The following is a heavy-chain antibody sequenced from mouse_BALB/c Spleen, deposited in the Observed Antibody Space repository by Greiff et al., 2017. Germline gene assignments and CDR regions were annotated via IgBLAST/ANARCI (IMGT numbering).Heavy chain of an antibody. J-gene: IGHJ3*01. CDR2: IYPGNVNT. CDR3: AREKGYGSSYFAY. Sequence: VQLQQSGPELVKPGASVRISCKASGYTFTSYYIHWVKQRPGQGLEWIGWIYPGNVNTKYNEKFKGKATLTADKSSSTAYMQLSSLTSEDSAVYFCAREKGYGSSYFAYWGQGTLVTVSA. V-gene: IGHV1S56*01. D-gene: IGHD1-1*01. CDR1: GYTFTSYY.